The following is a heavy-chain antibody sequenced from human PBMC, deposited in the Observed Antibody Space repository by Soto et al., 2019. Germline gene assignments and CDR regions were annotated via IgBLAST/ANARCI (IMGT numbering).Heavy chain of an antibody. CDR2: IIPIFGTA. CDR1: GGTFSSYA. Sequence: SVKVSCKASGGTFSSYAISWVRQAPGQGLEWMGGIIPIFGTANYAQKFQGRVTITADESTSTAYMELSSLRSEDTAVYYCASQPLRYCSGGSCYSPLRNWFDPWGQGTLVTVSS. V-gene: IGHV1-69*13. CDR3: ASQPLRYCSGGSCYSPLRNWFDP. D-gene: IGHD2-15*01. J-gene: IGHJ5*02.